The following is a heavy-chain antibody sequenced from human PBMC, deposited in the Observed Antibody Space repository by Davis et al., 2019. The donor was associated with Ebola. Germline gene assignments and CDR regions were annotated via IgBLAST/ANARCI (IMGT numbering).Heavy chain of an antibody. D-gene: IGHD3-10*01. V-gene: IGHV3-21*01. J-gene: IGHJ6*02. Sequence: GESLKISCAASGFTFSSYSMNWVRQAPGKGLEWVSSISSSSSYIYYADSVKGRFTISRDNAKNSLYLQMNSLRAEDTAVYYCARDRGYGMDVWGQGTTVTVSS. CDR2: ISSSSSYI. CDR3: ARDRGYGMDV. CDR1: GFTFSSYS.